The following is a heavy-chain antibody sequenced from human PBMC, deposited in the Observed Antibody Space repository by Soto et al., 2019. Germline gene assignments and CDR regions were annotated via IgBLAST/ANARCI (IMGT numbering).Heavy chain of an antibody. CDR3: TTMLGGWYYYYYGMDV. J-gene: IGHJ6*02. D-gene: IGHD6-19*01. CDR1: GFTFSNAW. Sequence: GGSLRLSCAASGFTFSNAWMNWVRQAPGKGLEWVGRIKSKTDGGTTDYAAPVKGRFTISRDDSKNTLYLQMNSLKTEDTAVYYCTTMLGGWYYYYYGMDVWGQGTTVTVSS. V-gene: IGHV3-15*07. CDR2: IKSKTDGGTT.